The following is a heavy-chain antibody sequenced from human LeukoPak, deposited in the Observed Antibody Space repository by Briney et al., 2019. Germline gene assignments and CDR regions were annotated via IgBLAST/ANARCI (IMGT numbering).Heavy chain of an antibody. CDR2: IIPIFGTA. Sequence: ASVKLSCKASGGTFSSYAISWVRQAPGQGLEWMGGIIPIFGTANYAQKFQGRVTITTDESTSTAYMELSSLRSEDTAVYYCARVDSYGPPYYYYYMDVWGKGTTVTVSS. CDR3: ARVDSYGPPYYYYYMDV. V-gene: IGHV1-69*05. D-gene: IGHD5-18*01. CDR1: GGTFSSYA. J-gene: IGHJ6*03.